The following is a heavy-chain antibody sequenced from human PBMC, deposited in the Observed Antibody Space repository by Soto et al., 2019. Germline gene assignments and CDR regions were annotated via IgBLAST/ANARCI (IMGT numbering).Heavy chain of an antibody. Sequence: EVQLVESGGGLVQPGGSLRLSCEASGFTFSRDEMNWVRQAQGKGLEWIAYIQNHGYSTHYADSVKARFTISIDNAKNTLYLQMSSLTAEDTAIYYCARGYDAGCHFGYWGQGVLVTVSS. J-gene: IGHJ4*02. CDR1: GFTFSRDE. V-gene: IGHV3-48*03. CDR2: IQNHGYST. CDR3: ARGYDAGCHFGY. D-gene: IGHD1-20*01.